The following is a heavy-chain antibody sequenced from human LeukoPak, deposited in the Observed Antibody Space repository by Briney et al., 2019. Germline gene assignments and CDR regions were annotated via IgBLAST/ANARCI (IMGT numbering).Heavy chain of an antibody. CDR2: INHNGNVN. J-gene: IGHJ6*02. V-gene: IGHV3-7*03. CDR1: GFTFSSYW. Sequence: GGSLRLSCAASGFTFSSYWMNWARQAPGKGLEWVASINHNGNVNYYVDSVKGRFTISRDNAKNSLYLQMSNLRAEDTAVYFLARGGGFDVWGQGATVTVSS. CDR3: ARGGGFDV. D-gene: IGHD2-15*01.